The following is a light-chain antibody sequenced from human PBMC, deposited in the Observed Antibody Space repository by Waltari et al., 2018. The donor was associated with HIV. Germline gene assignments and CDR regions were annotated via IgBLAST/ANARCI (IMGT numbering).Light chain of an antibody. CDR3: QQYNSFSSWT. J-gene: IGKJ1*01. V-gene: IGKV1-5*03. CDR2: KAS. Sequence: DIQMTQSPSTLSASVGDRVTITCRASQSISSWLAWYQQKPGKAPKRLIYKASSLQSGVPSRFSGSGSGTEFTLNISSLQPDDFATYYCQQYNSFSSWTFGQGTKVEIK. CDR1: QSISSW.